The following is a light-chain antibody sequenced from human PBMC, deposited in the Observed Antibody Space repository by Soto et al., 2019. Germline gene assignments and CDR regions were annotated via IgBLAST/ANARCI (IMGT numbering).Light chain of an antibody. CDR2: DAS. CDR1: ENIKNW. Sequence: DVQMTQSPSTQAASVGDRVTITCRASENIKNWLAWYQQTPGKAPKVLISDASRLETGVPSRFSGSGYGTDFTLTITSLQTDDFGTYHCQQYDVHPKTFGQGTKVEVK. CDR3: QQYDVHPKT. J-gene: IGKJ1*01. V-gene: IGKV1-5*01.